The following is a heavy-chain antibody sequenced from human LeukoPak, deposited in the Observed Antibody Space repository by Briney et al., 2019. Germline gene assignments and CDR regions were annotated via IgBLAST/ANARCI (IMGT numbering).Heavy chain of an antibody. CDR2: INPNSGGT. V-gene: IGHV1-2*06. CDR1: GYTFTGYY. J-gene: IGHJ5*02. CDR3: ARDFLVPAAPYNWFDP. Sequence: ASVKVSCEASGYTFTGYYMHWVRQAPGQGLEWMGRINPNSGGTNYAQKFQGRVTMTRDTSISTAYMELSRLRSDDTAVYYCARDFLVPAAPYNWFDPWGQGTLVTVSS. D-gene: IGHD2-2*01.